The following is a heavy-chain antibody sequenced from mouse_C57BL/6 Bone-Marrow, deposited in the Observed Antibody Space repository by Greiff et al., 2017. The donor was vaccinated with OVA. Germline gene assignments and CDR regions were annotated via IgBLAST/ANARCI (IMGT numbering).Heavy chain of an antibody. CDR1: GFSFTSYG. CDR3: ARNTYYGSRHYDAMDD. V-gene: IGHV2-2*01. Sequence: QVQLKESGPGLVQPSQSLSITCTVSGFSFTSYGVHWVRQSPGKGLEWLGVIWSGGSTDYNAAFIYRLSISKDNTKSQVFFKMNSLQADDTAIYYCARNTYYGSRHYDAMDDWGQGTSVTVSS. D-gene: IGHD1-1*01. CDR2: IWSGGST. J-gene: IGHJ4*01.